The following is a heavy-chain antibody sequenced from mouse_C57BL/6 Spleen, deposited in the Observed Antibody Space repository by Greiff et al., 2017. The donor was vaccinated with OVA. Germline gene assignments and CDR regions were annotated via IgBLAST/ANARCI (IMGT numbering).Heavy chain of an antibody. CDR2: IDPSDSET. CDR1: GYTFTSYW. J-gene: IGHJ2*01. V-gene: IGHV1-52*01. Sequence: QVQLKQPGAELVRPGSSVKLSCKASGYTFTSYWMHWVKQRPIQGLEWIGNIDPSDSETHYNQKFKDKATLTVDKSSSTAYMQLSSLTSEDSAVDDCARGGPYDYDGFDDWGKGTTLTVSS. CDR3: ARGGPYDYDGFDD. D-gene: IGHD2-4*01.